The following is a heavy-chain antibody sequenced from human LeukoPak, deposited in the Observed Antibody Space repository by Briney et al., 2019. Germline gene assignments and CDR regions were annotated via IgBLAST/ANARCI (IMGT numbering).Heavy chain of an antibody. V-gene: IGHV2-70*11. CDR1: GFSLSTRAMC. Sequence: SGPTLVNPTQTLTLTCTFSGFSLSTRAMCVSWICQPPGKALEWLGRIDWDDDKYYSTALKTRLTISKDPSKNQVVLTMTNMDPVDTATYYCARIRPNYYHSSGFFDYWGQGTLVTVSS. CDR3: ARIRPNYYHSSGFFDY. D-gene: IGHD3-22*01. CDR2: IDWDDDK. J-gene: IGHJ4*02.